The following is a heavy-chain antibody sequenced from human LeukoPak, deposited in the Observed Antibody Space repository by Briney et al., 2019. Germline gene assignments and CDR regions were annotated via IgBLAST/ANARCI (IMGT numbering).Heavy chain of an antibody. D-gene: IGHD4-17*01. CDR1: GFTFSRNW. CDR2: INSDGTT. CDR3: AREEATTVANDY. Sequence: GGSLRLSCAVSGFTFSRNWMHWVRQAPGKGLVWVSRINSDGTTNYADSVKGRFTISRDNAKNTLYLQMNSLRAEDTAVYYCAREEATTVANDYWGQGTLVTVSS. V-gene: IGHV3-74*01. J-gene: IGHJ4*02.